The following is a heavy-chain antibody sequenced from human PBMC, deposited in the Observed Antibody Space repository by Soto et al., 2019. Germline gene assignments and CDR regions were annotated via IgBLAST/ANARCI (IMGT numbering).Heavy chain of an antibody. Sequence: GGPLRLSCAASGFTYTRYSMNWVRQAPGKGLEWVSSISSTTNYIYYGDSMKGRFTISRDNAKNSLYLEMNSLRAEDTAVYYCARESEDLTSNFDYWGQGTLVTVSS. CDR3: ARESEDLTSNFDY. CDR1: GFTYTRYS. J-gene: IGHJ4*02. CDR2: ISSTTNYI. V-gene: IGHV3-21*06.